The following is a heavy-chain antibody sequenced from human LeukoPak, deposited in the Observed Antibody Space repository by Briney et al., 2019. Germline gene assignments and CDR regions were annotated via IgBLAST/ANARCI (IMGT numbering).Heavy chain of an antibody. CDR2: IYSGGSA. V-gene: IGHV3-66*01. CDR1: GFTVSSNY. D-gene: IGHD6-19*01. CDR3: ARGTGSSGWYWDY. J-gene: IGHJ4*02. Sequence: GGSLRLSCVASGFTVSSNYMSWVRQAPGKGLEWVSVIYSGGSAYYSESVKGRFTISRDNSQNTLYLQMNSLRAEDTAVYYCARGTGSSGWYWDYWGQGTLVTVSS.